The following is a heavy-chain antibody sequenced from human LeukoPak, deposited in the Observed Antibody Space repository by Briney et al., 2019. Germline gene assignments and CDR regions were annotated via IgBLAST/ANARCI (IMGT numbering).Heavy chain of an antibody. Sequence: GASVKVSCKASAYAFTVCYMHWGRQAPGQGLEWMGWINPNSGGTNYAQKFQGRVTMTRDTSISTAYMELSRLRSDDTAVYYCASTNTVDAFDNWGQGTMVTVSS. J-gene: IGHJ3*02. CDR1: AYAFTVCY. CDR2: INPNSGGT. V-gene: IGHV1-2*02. CDR3: ASTNTVDAFDN. D-gene: IGHD5-24*01.